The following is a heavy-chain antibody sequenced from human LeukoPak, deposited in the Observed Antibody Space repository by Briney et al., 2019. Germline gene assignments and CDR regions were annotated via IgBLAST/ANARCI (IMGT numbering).Heavy chain of an antibody. V-gene: IGHV3-48*01. CDR1: GFTFSSYD. J-gene: IGHJ4*02. CDR3: ARDFSGIYGLLNY. Sequence: GGSLRLSCAASGFTFSSYDMNWVRQGPGKGLEWVSYISSSSSTIYYADSVKGRFIISRDNAKNSLYLQMNSLRAEDTAVYYCARDFSGIYGLLNYWGQGTLLTVSS. CDR2: ISSSSSTI. D-gene: IGHD1-26*01.